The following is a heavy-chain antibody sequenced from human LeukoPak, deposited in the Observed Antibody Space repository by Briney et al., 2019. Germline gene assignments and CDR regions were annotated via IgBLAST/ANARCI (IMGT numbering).Heavy chain of an antibody. CDR3: ARGIAVAFYGLDV. CDR1: GFLFGSYS. Sequence: GGSLRLSCAASGFLFGSYSMNWVRQAPVKGLEWLSYIARSGDSTIFYADSVKGRFTISRDNAKNSLYLQMNSLRVEDTAVYYCARGIAVAFYGLDVWGQGTTVTVSS. J-gene: IGHJ6*02. V-gene: IGHV3-48*01. CDR2: IARSGDSTI. D-gene: IGHD6-19*01.